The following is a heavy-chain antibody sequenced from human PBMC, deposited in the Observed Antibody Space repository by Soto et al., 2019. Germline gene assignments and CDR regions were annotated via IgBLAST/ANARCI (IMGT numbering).Heavy chain of an antibody. CDR2: IYYSGST. Sequence: PSETLSLTCTVSGGSISSGDYYWSWIRQPPGKGLEWIGYIYYSGSTYYNPSLKSRVTISVDTSKNQFSLKLSSVTAADTAVYYCARVYRETLNYYYYYGMDVWGQGTTVTVSS. CDR1: GGSISSGDYY. V-gene: IGHV4-30-4*01. J-gene: IGHJ6*02. CDR3: ARVYRETLNYYYYYGMDV.